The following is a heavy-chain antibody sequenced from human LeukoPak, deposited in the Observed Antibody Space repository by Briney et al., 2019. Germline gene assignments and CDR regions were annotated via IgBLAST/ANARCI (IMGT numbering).Heavy chain of an antibody. Sequence: GESLRLSCAASGFTFSDYEMDWVRQSPERGLEWVSYISSRGGTIYYADSVKGRFTISRDNAKNSLHLQMNSLRAEDTAIYYCAKELTPDRSGFDAFHIWGQGTMVTVSS. CDR3: AKELTPDRSGFDAFHI. V-gene: IGHV3-48*03. CDR1: GFTFSDYE. D-gene: IGHD6-19*01. J-gene: IGHJ3*02. CDR2: ISSRGGTI.